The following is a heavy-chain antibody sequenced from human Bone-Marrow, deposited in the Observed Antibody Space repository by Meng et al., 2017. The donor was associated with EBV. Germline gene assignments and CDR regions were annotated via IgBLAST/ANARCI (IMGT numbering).Heavy chain of an antibody. CDR3: ARVRRTTVTIRALDY. V-gene: IGHV1-8*01. CDR1: GYTFTSYD. CDR2: MNPNSGNT. D-gene: IGHD4-17*01. Sequence: QVQLVQSGAVVKKPGASVTVSCTASGYTFTSYDINWVRQATGQGLEWMGWMNPNSGNTGYAQKFQGRVTMTRNTSISTAYMELSSLRSEDTAVYYCARVRRTTVTIRALDYWGQGTMVTVSA. J-gene: IGHJ4*02.